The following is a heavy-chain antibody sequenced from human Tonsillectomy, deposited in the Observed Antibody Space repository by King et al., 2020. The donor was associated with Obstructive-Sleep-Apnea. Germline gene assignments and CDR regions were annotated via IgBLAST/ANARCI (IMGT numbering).Heavy chain of an antibody. D-gene: IGHD3-10*01. CDR3: ARGIPPIYLVRGLMGSLFDS. Sequence: VQLQQWGAGLLKPSETLSLTCAVYGGSFSGYFWTWVRQSPGRGLEWIGEIDHTGRAKYNPSLKSHFTISLDTSKNQFSLKLNSVAAADTAVYYCARGIPPIYLVRGLMGSLFDSWGQGT. CDR1: GGSFSGYF. J-gene: IGHJ5*01. V-gene: IGHV4-34*01. CDR2: IDHTGRA.